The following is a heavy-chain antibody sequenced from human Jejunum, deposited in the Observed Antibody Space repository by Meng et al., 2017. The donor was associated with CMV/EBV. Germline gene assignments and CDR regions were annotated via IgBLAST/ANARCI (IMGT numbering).Heavy chain of an antibody. Sequence: CKVSGYRFTDYYSHWVQQAPEKGLEWMGLVDPEDGERIYAEKFRGRVTITADTSTDTAYMALSSLRSEDTAVYYCVTVDNTGDHFDYWGQGTLVTVSS. V-gene: IGHV1-69-2*01. CDR1: GYRFTDYY. CDR3: VTVDNTGDHFDY. D-gene: IGHD7-27*01. CDR2: VDPEDGER. J-gene: IGHJ4*02.